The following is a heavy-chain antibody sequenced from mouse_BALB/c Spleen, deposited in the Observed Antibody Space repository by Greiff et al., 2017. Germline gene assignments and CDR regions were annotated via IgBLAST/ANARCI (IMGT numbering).Heavy chain of an antibody. CDR2: ISSGGGST. Sequence: EVHLLQSGGGLVKPGGSLKLSCAASGFAFSSYDMSWVRQTPEQGLEWVAYISSGGGSTYYPDTVKGRFTISRDNAKNTLYLQMSSLKSEDTAMYYCARHGSLAWFAYWGQGTLVTVSA. J-gene: IGHJ3*01. D-gene: IGHD1-1*02. CDR3: ARHGSLAWFAY. V-gene: IGHV5-12-1*01. CDR1: GFAFSSYD.